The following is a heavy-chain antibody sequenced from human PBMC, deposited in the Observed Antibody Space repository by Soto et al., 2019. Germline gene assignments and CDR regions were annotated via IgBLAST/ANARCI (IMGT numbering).Heavy chain of an antibody. J-gene: IGHJ3*02. CDR3: ARDRSSSDAFDI. V-gene: IGHV3-30-3*01. CDR1: GFTFSNYA. Sequence: QVQLVESGGGAVQPGRSLRLSCAASGFTFSNYAMHWVRQAPGKGLEWVALFSFDGSTKYYADSVKGRFTISRDNSKNTLYLQMNSLRAEDTAVYYCARDRSSSDAFDIWGQGTMVTVSS. CDR2: FSFDGSTK. D-gene: IGHD6-6*01.